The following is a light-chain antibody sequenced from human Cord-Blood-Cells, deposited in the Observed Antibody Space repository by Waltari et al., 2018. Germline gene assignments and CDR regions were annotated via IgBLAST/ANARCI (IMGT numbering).Light chain of an antibody. Sequence: DIQMTQSPSSLSASVGDRVTITCRASQSISSYLNWYQQKPGKAPKLPIYAASSLQSGVPSRFSGSGSGTDFTLTISNLQPEDFATYYCQQSYSTPDSFGQGTKLEIK. J-gene: IGKJ2*03. CDR2: AAS. V-gene: IGKV1-39*01. CDR1: QSISSY. CDR3: QQSYSTPDS.